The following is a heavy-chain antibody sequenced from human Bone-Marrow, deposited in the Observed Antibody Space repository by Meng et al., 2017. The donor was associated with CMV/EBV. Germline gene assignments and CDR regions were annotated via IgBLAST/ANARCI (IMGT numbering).Heavy chain of an antibody. D-gene: IGHD2-2*01. CDR2: IKQDGSEK. CDR3: AREGDIVVVPAAMRYYYYGMDV. CDR1: GFTFSSYW. J-gene: IGHJ6*02. Sequence: GESLKISCAASGFTFSSYWMSWVRQAPGKGLEWVANIKQDGSEKYYVDSVKGRFTIPRDNAKNSLYLQMNSLRAEDTAVYYCAREGDIVVVPAAMRYYYYGMDVWGQGTTVTVSS. V-gene: IGHV3-7*01.